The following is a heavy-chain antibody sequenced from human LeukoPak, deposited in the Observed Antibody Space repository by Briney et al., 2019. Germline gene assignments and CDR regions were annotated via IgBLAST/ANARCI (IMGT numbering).Heavy chain of an antibody. J-gene: IGHJ4*02. CDR3: VRLDGDYVSFFDY. CDR2: IYPGDSDT. Sequence: GESLKISCKGSGYGFTTYWIGWVRQMPGKGLEWMGIIYPGDSDTRYSPSFQGHVTISADKSMSTAYLQWSSLKASDTAMYYCVRLDGDYVSFFDYWGQGTLVTVSS. D-gene: IGHD4-17*01. CDR1: GYGFTTYW. V-gene: IGHV5-51*01.